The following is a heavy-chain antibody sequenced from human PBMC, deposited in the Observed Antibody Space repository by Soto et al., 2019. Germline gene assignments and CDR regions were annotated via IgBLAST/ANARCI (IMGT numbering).Heavy chain of an antibody. D-gene: IGHD1-1*01. CDR2: ISDGGGNT. CDR3: AKDKETCLQCIDY. J-gene: IGHJ4*02. Sequence: PGVSLRLSCAASGLTFRNFAMSWVRQAPGKGLEWVSAISDGGGNTYYADSVKGRFTISRDNSKNTLYLQMNSLSAEDTAVYYCAKDKETCLQCIDYWGQGTLVTVSS. CDR1: GLTFRNFA. V-gene: IGHV3-23*01.